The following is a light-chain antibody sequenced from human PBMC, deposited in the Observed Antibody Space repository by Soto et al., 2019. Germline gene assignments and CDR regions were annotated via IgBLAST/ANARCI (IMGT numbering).Light chain of an antibody. J-gene: IGKJ4*01. V-gene: IGKV3-20*01. CDR1: QTVRNNY. CDR2: DAS. CDR3: QQYGSSPLT. Sequence: EFVLTQSPGTLSLSPWERATLSCRASQTVRNNYLAWYQQKPGQAPRLLIYDASSRATGIPDRFSGGASGTDFTLTINRLEPEDFAFYYCQQYGSSPLTFGGGTKVDIK.